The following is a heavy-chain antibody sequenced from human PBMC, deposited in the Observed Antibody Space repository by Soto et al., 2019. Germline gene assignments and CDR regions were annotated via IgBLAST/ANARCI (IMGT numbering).Heavy chain of an antibody. V-gene: IGHV4-59*01. Sequence: SETLSLTCTVSGGSISSYYWSWIRQPPGKGLEWIGYIYYSGSTNYNPSLKSRVTISVDTSTNQFSLKLSSVTAADTAVYYWARAGDLGIAPQFDYWGQGTLVTVSS. D-gene: IGHD7-27*01. CDR3: ARAGDLGIAPQFDY. J-gene: IGHJ4*02. CDR1: GGSISSYY. CDR2: IYYSGST.